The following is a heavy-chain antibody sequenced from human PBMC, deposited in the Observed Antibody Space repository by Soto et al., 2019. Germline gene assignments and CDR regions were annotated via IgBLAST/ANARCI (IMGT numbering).Heavy chain of an antibody. CDR2: IWYDGSNK. Sequence: GGSLRLSCAASGFTFSSYGMHWVRQAPGKGLEWVAVIWYDGSNKYYADSVKGRFTISRDNSKNTLYLQMNSLRAEDTAAYYCARVGRYCSGGSCYPSGYFDYWGQGTLVTVSS. J-gene: IGHJ4*02. CDR1: GFTFSSYG. D-gene: IGHD2-15*01. V-gene: IGHV3-33*01. CDR3: ARVGRYCSGGSCYPSGYFDY.